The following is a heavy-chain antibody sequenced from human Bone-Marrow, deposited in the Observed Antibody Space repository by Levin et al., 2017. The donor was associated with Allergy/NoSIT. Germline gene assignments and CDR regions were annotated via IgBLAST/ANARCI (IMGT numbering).Heavy chain of an antibody. J-gene: IGHJ4*02. CDR3: VKDPFSGLRFLEWLSPGSVHI. Sequence: GESLKISCSASGFTFSSYAMHWVRQAPGKGLEYVSAISSNGGSTYYADSVKGRFTISRDNSKNTLYLQMSSLRAEDTAVYYCVKDPFSGLRFLEWLSPGSVHIWGQGTLVTVSS. CDR1: GFTFSSYA. V-gene: IGHV3-64D*06. D-gene: IGHD3-3*01. CDR2: ISSNGGST.